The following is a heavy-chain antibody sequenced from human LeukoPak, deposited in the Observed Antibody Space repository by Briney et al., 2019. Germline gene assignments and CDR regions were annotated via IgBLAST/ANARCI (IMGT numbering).Heavy chain of an antibody. CDR2: IYNSATT. V-gene: IGHV4-59*03. D-gene: IGHD6-13*01. J-gene: IGHJ5*02. CDR3: TTTGGSSTDPVFDP. Sequence: SETLSLTCTVSGGSISAYYWSWIRQPPGKELQWIGFIYNSATTRYNPSLRSRVTISLDTSKNQFSLRLNSVTAADTAVYFCTTTGGSSTDPVFDPWGQGTLVTVSS. CDR1: GGSISAYY.